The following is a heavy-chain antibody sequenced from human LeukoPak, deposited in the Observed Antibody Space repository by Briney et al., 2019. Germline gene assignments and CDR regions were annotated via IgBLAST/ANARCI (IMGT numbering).Heavy chain of an antibody. D-gene: IGHD3-22*01. Sequence: PGGSLRLSCAASGFPFSAHSMNWVRQAPGKGLEWVSSISGSSSYMFYADSVKGRFTISRDNAKNSLYLQMNSLRAEDTAVYYCAKAYYDSSGYSYYFDYWGQGTLVTVSS. CDR3: AKAYYDSSGYSYYFDY. CDR1: GFPFSAHS. CDR2: ISGSSSYM. J-gene: IGHJ4*02. V-gene: IGHV3-21*01.